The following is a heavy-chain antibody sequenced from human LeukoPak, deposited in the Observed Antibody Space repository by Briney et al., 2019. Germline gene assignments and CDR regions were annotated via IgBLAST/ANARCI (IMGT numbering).Heavy chain of an antibody. CDR1: GFTFTSYW. V-gene: IGHV3-7*01. D-gene: IGHD3-22*01. Sequence: GGSLRLSCAASGFTFTSYWMSWVRQAPGKGLEWVANTKRDGSDKYYLDSVTGRFTISRDNAKNSLYLQLNSLRVEDTAVYYCVTTYFDDSTGYWAFDYWGQGTLVTVSS. CDR3: VTTYFDDSTGYWAFDY. J-gene: IGHJ4*02. CDR2: TKRDGSDK.